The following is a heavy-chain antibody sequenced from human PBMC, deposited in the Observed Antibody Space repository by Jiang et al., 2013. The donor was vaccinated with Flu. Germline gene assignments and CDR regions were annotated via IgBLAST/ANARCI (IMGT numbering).Heavy chain of an antibody. CDR1: GGSISSSNSY. D-gene: IGHD6-19*01. V-gene: IGHV4-39*01. Sequence: PGLVKPSETLSLTCTVSGGSISSSNSYWAWIRQPPGKGLEWIASLYYSGTNYYNPSLKSRVSISVDTSKNQFSLKLNSVTAADTAVYFCARSGSGWLYYFDYWGQGTLVTVSS. CDR2: LYYSGTN. CDR3: ARSGSGWLYYFDY. J-gene: IGHJ4*02.